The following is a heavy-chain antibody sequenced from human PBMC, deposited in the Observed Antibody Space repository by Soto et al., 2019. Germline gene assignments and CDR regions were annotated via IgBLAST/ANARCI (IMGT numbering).Heavy chain of an antibody. V-gene: IGHV1-18*01. Sequence: QVQLVQSGAEVKKPGASVKVSCKASGYTFTSYGISWVRQAPGQGLEWMGWISAYNGNTNYAQKLQGRVTMTTDTSTSTAYMEMRILSSDETAVNYCASTPRPYYFDYWGQGTLVTVSS. CDR1: GYTFTSYG. J-gene: IGHJ4*02. CDR3: ASTPRPYYFDY. CDR2: ISAYNGNT.